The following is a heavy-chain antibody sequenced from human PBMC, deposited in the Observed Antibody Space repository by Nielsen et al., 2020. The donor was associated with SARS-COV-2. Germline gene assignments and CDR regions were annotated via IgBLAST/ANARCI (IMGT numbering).Heavy chain of an antibody. J-gene: IGHJ6*02. CDR1: GGSISSSSYY. D-gene: IGHD2-2*01. CDR2: IYTSGST. CDR3: AREDIVVVPAAMPYYYYYGMDV. V-gene: IGHV4-61*02. Sequence: SETLSLTCTVSGGSISSSSYYWSWIRQPAGKGLEWIGRIYTSGSTNYNPSLKSRVTISVDTSKNQFSLKLSSVTAADTAVYYCAREDIVVVPAAMPYYYYYGMDVWGQGTTVTVSS.